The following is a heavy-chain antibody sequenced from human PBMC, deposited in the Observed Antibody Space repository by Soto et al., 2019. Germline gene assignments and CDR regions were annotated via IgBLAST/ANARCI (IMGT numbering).Heavy chain of an antibody. CDR2: IDYIGNT. J-gene: IGHJ4*02. D-gene: IGHD3-16*01. V-gene: IGHV4-39*01. Sequence: QVQLQESGPGLVSPWGTLSLTCTVSGASISSSGYYWGWIRQAPGKGLQWIGSIDYIGNTYYDPSLKSPVAVSVDTSKNQISLQLNSVTAADTAVHYCVRGGLRYQQSSYYVDVWGQGTLVTVSS. CDR3: VRGGLRYQQSSYYVDV. CDR1: GASISSSGYY.